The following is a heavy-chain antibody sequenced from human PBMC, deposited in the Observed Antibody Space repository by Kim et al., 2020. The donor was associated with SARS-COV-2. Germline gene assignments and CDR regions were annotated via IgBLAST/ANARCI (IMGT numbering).Heavy chain of an antibody. V-gene: IGHV3-73*01. Sequence: GGSLRLSCGASGFTFSDSAMHWVRRASGKGLEWVGRIRSKVNVYATAYSASVRGRFTISRDDSRNTANLQMNSLKTGDTAVYYCTRVPGTTLAFWYAFDIWGQGTRVAVSS. CDR2: IRSKVNVYAT. D-gene: IGHD1-1*01. CDR1: GFTFSDSA. CDR3: TRVPGTTLAFWYAFDI. J-gene: IGHJ3*02.